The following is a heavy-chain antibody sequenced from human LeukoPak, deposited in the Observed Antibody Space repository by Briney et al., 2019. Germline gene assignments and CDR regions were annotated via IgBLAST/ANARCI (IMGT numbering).Heavy chain of an antibody. CDR3: AKDGFALALHYSLDY. V-gene: IGHV3-23*01. J-gene: IGHJ4*02. CDR2: ISDSGGSS. Sequence: PGGSLRLSCAASGFTFSSYGMHWVRQAPGKGLEWVSSISDSGGSSYYADSVKGRFTISRDNSKNTLYLQMHGLRAEDTAVYYCAKDGFALALHYSLDYWGQGTLVTVSS. CDR1: GFTFSSYG. D-gene: IGHD2-15*01.